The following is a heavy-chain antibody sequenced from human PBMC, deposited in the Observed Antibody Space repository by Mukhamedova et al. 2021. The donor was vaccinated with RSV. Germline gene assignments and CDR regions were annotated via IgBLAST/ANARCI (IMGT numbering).Heavy chain of an antibody. D-gene: IGHD2-15*01. J-gene: IGHJ4*02. V-gene: IGHV3-23*01. CDR2: T. CDR3: AKRCQDFVVVISATPFDS. Sequence: TYYADSVKVRFTISRDNSKNTLYLQMNSLGADDTAGYYCAKRCQDFVVVISATPFDSWGQGTLVTVSS.